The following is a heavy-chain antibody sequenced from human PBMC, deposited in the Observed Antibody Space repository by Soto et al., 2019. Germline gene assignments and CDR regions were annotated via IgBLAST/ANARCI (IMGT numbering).Heavy chain of an antibody. J-gene: IGHJ4*02. D-gene: IGHD3-9*01. CDR1: GFTFSSSA. CDR2: ISSGDDST. CDR3: AKVLTFYDILTGYFDY. V-gene: IGHV3-23*01. Sequence: GGSLRLSCAASGFTFSSSAMGWVRQAPGKGLEWVSGISSGDDSTFYADSVKGRFTISRDKSKNTLYLQMSSLRAEDTAVYFCAKVLTFYDILTGYFDYWGQGALVTVSS.